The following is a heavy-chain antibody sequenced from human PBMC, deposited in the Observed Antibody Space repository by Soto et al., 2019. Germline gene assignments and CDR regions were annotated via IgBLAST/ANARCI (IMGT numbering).Heavy chain of an antibody. CDR3: ARAPKVSGSSQPRPDF. J-gene: IGHJ4*02. V-gene: IGHV4-34*01. CDR2: ISQSGNT. Sequence: PSETLSLTSSIYSGSFSGYYGSWIRQPPGKGLEWIGEISQSGNTNYSPSLKSRVSISIDTSMKQFSLNLASVSAADTAVYYCARAPKVSGSSQPRPDFWGPGTLVTVSS. CDR1: SGSFSGYY. D-gene: IGHD6-25*01.